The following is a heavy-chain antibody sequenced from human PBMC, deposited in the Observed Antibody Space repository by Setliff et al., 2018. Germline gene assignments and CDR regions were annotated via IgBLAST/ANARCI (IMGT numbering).Heavy chain of an antibody. CDR2: IYYSGST. CDR3: ARSQWGGESYYFDY. D-gene: IGHD2-15*01. Sequence: SETLSLTCTVSGGSVSSGSYYWSWIRQPPGKGLEWIGYIYYSGSTNYSPSLKSRVTISVDTSKNQFSLKLSSVTAADTAVYYCARSQWGGESYYFDYWGQGTLVTVSS. CDR1: GGSVSSGSYY. V-gene: IGHV4-61*01. J-gene: IGHJ4*02.